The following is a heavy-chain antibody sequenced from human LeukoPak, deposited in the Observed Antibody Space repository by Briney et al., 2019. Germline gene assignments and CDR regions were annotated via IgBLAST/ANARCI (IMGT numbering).Heavy chain of an antibody. CDR1: GFTFSDYY. J-gene: IGHJ4*02. Sequence: GGSLRLSCAASGFTFSDYYKSWVRQAPGKGLEWVSYISNSGITISYADSVKGRLTISRDNAKNSVYLQMSSLRAEDTAVYYCARSRFSGSSGWGYWGRGTLVTVSS. D-gene: IGHD6-19*01. V-gene: IGHV3-11*01. CDR2: ISNSGITI. CDR3: ARSRFSGSSGWGY.